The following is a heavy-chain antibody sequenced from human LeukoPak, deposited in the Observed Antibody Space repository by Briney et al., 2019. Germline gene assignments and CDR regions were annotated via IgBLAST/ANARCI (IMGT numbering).Heavy chain of an antibody. D-gene: IGHD1-26*01. CDR2: IYTSGST. CDR1: GGSVSSGNYY. V-gene: IGHV4-61*02. CDR3: TRGGELMNY. J-gene: IGHJ4*02. Sequence: SETLSLTCTVSGGSVSSGNYYWTWIRQPAGKGLEWIGRIYTSGSTNYNPSLKSRVTISIDAPKNQFSLRLSSVTAADTAVYYCTRGGELMNYWGQGTLVTVSS.